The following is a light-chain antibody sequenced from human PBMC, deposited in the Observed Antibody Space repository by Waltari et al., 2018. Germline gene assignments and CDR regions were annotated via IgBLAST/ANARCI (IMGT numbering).Light chain of an antibody. J-gene: IGKJ4*01. CDR2: GAS. CDR1: QSVSSD. CDR3: QQYNNWPPLT. V-gene: IGKV3-15*01. Sequence: EILLTQSPATLSVSLGERDTLSCRASQSVSSDLAWYQQKPGQPPRLLIYGASTRATGVPDRISGSGSGTDFTLTISSLQSEDFAIYYCQQYNNWPPLTFGGGTKVEIK.